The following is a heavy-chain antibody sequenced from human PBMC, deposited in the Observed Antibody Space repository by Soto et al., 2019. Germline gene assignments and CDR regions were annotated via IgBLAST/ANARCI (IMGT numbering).Heavy chain of an antibody. J-gene: IGHJ6*02. CDR2: ISYDGSNK. D-gene: IGHD4-17*01. CDR3: ARDGIRCPSLCYGMDV. Sequence: QVQLVESGGGVVQPGRSLRLSCAASGFTFSSYAMHWVRQAPGKGLEWVAVISYDGSNKYYADSVKGRFTISRDNSKNTLYLQMNSLRAEDTAVYYCARDGIRCPSLCYGMDVWGQGTTVTVSS. CDR1: GFTFSSYA. V-gene: IGHV3-30-3*01.